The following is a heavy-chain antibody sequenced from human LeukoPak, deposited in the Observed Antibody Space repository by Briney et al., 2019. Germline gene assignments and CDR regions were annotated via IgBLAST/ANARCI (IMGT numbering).Heavy chain of an antibody. CDR3: ARQNYYDSSGYQVYFDY. CDR2: INSDGSST. CDR1: GFTFSSYW. D-gene: IGHD3-22*01. J-gene: IGHJ4*02. Sequence: GGSLRLSCATSGFTFSSYWMHWVRQAPGKGLVWVSRINSDGSSTSYADSVKGRFTISRDNAKNTLYLQMNSLRAEDTAVYYCARQNYYDSSGYQVYFDYWGQGTLVTVSS. V-gene: IGHV3-74*01.